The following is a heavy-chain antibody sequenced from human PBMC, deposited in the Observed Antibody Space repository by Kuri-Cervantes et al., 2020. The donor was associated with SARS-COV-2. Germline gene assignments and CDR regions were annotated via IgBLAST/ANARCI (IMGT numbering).Heavy chain of an antibody. V-gene: IGHV4-34*01. CDR3: ARAQWSSGYSNIDY. J-gene: IGHJ4*02. CDR1: GGSSSGYY. CDR2: INHSGST. D-gene: IGHD3-22*01. Sequence: SETLSLTCAVYGGSSSGYYWSWIRQPPGKGLEWIGEINHSGSTNYNPSLKSRVTISVDTSENQFSLKLSSVTAADTAVYYCARAQWSSGYSNIDYWGQGTLVTVSS.